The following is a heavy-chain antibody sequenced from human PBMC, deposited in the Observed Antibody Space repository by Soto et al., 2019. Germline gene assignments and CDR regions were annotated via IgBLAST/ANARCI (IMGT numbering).Heavy chain of an antibody. D-gene: IGHD2-15*01. CDR1: GGSISSGNYY. CDR3: ATMGTPATGLYFFAY. V-gene: IGHV4-30-4*01. Sequence: PSATLSLTCTVSGGSISSGNYYWSWIRQPPGKGLERIGFISYSGSTYYSTSLKSRVTISVDTSKSQFSLNLIFVTAADTSVYYCATMGTPATGLYFFAYWGQGSLVTVSS. J-gene: IGHJ4*02. CDR2: ISYSGST.